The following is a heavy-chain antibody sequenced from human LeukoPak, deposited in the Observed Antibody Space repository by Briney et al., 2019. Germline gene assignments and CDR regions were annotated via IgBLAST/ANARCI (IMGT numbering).Heavy chain of an antibody. D-gene: IGHD3-22*01. CDR2: IYPGDSDT. J-gene: IGHJ4*02. CDR1: GYSFTSYW. V-gene: IGHV5-51*01. CDR3: AKHHHLEYYYDA. Sequence: GESLKISCKGSGYSFTSYWIGWVRQMPGKGLEGMGIIYPGDSDTRYSPSFQGQVTISADKSISTAYLQWSSLKASDTAMYYSAKHHHLEYYYDAWGQETLVAVSS.